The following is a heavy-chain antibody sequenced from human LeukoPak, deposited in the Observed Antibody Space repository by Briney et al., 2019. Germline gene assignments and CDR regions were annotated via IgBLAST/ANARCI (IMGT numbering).Heavy chain of an antibody. J-gene: IGHJ6*02. Sequence: ASVKVSCKASGYTFTSYGISWVRQAPGQGLEWMGWISAYNGNTNYAQKLQGRVTMTTGTSTSTAYMELRSLRSDDTAVYYCARGYSSGWAYYYYGMDVWGQGTTVTVSS. CDR2: ISAYNGNT. D-gene: IGHD6-19*01. CDR3: ARGYSSGWAYYYYGMDV. V-gene: IGHV1-18*01. CDR1: GYTFTSYG.